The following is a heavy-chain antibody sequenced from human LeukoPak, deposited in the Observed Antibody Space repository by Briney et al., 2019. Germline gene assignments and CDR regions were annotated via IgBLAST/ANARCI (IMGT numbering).Heavy chain of an antibody. CDR2: INSDGSST. CDR1: GFTFSSYW. Sequence: PGGSLRLSCAASGFTFSSYWMHWVRQAPGKGLVWVSRINSDGSSTSYADSVKGRFTISRDNAKNTLYLQMNSLRAEDTAVYYCARGVAAAVYYFDYWGQGTLVTVST. CDR3: ARGVAAAVYYFDY. D-gene: IGHD6-13*01. V-gene: IGHV3-74*01. J-gene: IGHJ4*02.